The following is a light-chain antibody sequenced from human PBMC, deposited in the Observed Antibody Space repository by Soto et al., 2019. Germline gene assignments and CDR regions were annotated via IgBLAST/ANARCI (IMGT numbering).Light chain of an antibody. CDR2: AAS. J-gene: IGKJ5*01. Sequence: ITMNKSPSSLSASVGYRITITYPASQSISSYLNWYQQKPGKAPKLLIYAASSLQSGVPSRFSGSGSGAEFTLTISSLQPDDLATYFCQQYSKYPVSFGPGRRLEIK. CDR1: QSISSY. CDR3: QQYSKYPVS. V-gene: IGKV1-39*01.